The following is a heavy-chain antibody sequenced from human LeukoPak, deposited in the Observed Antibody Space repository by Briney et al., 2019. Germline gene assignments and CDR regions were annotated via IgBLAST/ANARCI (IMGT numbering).Heavy chain of an antibody. J-gene: IGHJ4*02. CDR3: AKDTLPLNSNYLFDY. CDR1: GFTFSSYG. D-gene: IGHD4-11*01. V-gene: IGHV3-30*02. Sequence: PGGSLRLSCAASGFTFSSYGMHWVRQAPGKGLEWVAFIRYDGSNKYYADSVKGRFTISRDNSKNTLYLQMNSLRAEDTAVYYCAKDTLPLNSNYLFDYWGQGTLVTVSS. CDR2: IRYDGSNK.